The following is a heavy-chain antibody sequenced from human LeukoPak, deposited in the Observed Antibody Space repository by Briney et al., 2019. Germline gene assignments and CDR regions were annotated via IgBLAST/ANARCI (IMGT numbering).Heavy chain of an antibody. CDR1: GYTFTGYY. CDR3: ARGVAAAGAIYYYYMDV. D-gene: IGHD6-13*01. Sequence: ASVKVSCKASGYTFTGYYMHWVRQAPGQGLEWMGWMNPNSGNTGYAQKFQGRVTMTRDTSISTAYMELSSLRSEDTAVYYCARGVAAAGAIYYYYMDVWGKGTTVTVSS. CDR2: MNPNSGNT. J-gene: IGHJ6*03. V-gene: IGHV1-8*02.